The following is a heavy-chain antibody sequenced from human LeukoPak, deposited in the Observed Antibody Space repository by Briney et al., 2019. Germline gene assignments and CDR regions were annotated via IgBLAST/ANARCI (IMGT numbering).Heavy chain of an antibody. J-gene: IGHJ6*03. D-gene: IGHD1-1*01. V-gene: IGHV4-39*01. CDR3: ARHEGYGGAYYYYMDV. CDR1: GGSISSSSYY. Sequence: PSETLSLTCTVSGGSISSSSYYWGWIRQPPGKGLEGVGSIYYSGSTYYNPSLKSRVTISVDTSKNQFSLKLSSVTAADTAVYYCARHEGYGGAYYYYMDVWGKGTTVTVSS. CDR2: IYYSGST.